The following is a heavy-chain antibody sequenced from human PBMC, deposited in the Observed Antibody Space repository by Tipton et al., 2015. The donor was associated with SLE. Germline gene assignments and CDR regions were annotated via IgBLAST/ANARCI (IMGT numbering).Heavy chain of an antibody. V-gene: IGHV4-39*01. J-gene: IGHJ3*02. Sequence: TLSLTCTVSGGSISSSSYYLGWIRQPPGKGLEWIGSIYYSGSTYYNPSLKSRVTISVDTSKNQFSLKLSSVTAADTTVYYCARQGDYDAFDIWGQGTMATVSS. CDR3: ARQGDYDAFDI. D-gene: IGHD4-17*01. CDR2: IYYSGST. CDR1: GGSISSSSYY.